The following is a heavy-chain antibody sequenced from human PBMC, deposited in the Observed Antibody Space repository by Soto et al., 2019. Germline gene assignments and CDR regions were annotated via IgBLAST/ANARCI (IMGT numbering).Heavy chain of an antibody. CDR2: ISYDGVNK. V-gene: IGHV3-30-3*01. CDR1: GFTFSTYA. CDR3: ARGQVSGHCRSTSGYPRYGMDV. Sequence: QVHLVESGGGVVQPGRSLRLSCAASGFTFSTYAMHWVRQAPGKGLEWVALISYDGVNKYNADSVKGRFTISRDNSQNTLYLQMNSLRAEDTAISDCARGQVSGHCRSTSGYPRYGMDVWGQGPTVTVSS. D-gene: IGHD2-2*01. J-gene: IGHJ6*02.